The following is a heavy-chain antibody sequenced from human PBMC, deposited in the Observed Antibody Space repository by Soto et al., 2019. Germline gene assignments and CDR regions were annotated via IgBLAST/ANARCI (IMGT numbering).Heavy chain of an antibody. CDR1: GYTFTRYG. J-gene: IGHJ5*02. Sequence: ASVKVSFKASGYTFTRYGISWLRQAPGQGLEWMGWISAYNGNTNYAQKLQGRVTMTTDTSTSTAYMELRSLRSDDTAVYYCARDSNNHYYNYNWFDPWGQGTLVTVSS. D-gene: IGHD1-20*01. CDR2: ISAYNGNT. CDR3: ARDSNNHYYNYNWFDP. V-gene: IGHV1-18*04.